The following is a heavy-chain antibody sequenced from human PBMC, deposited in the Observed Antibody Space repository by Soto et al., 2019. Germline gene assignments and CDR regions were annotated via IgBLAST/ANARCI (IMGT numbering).Heavy chain of an antibody. CDR2: ISHSGSA. CDR1: GGSIRRGGYY. J-gene: IGHJ5*02. Sequence: PSETLSLTCTVSGGSIRRGGYYWSWIRHHPGRGLEWIGYISHSGSAYYNPSLKSRVIISVDTSKNHFSLNLTSVTAADTAVYYCARDEYGIDPWGQGTLVTVSS. D-gene: IGHD6-6*01. CDR3: ARDEYGIDP. V-gene: IGHV4-31*03.